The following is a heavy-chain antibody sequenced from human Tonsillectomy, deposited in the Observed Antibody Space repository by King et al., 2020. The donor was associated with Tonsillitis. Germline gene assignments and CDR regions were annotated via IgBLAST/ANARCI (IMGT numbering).Heavy chain of an antibody. V-gene: IGHV3-30*02. D-gene: IGHD3-10*01. CDR3: AKGAGAGVLDY. Sequence: VQLVESGGGVVQPGGSLRLSCAASGFTFSSYGMHWVRQAPGKGLEWVAFIRYDGSYTFCADSLKGRFTISRDNSKNTLYLQMNSLRAEDTAVYYCAKGAGAGVLDYWGQGTLVTVSS. CDR1: GFTFSSYG. CDR2: IRYDGSYT. J-gene: IGHJ4*02.